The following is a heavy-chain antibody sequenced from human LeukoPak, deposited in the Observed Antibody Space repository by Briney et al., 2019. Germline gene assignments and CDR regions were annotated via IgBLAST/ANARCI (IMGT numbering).Heavy chain of an antibody. CDR2: ISGSGGST. Sequence: QSGGSLRLSCAASGFTFSSYAMSWVRQPPGKGLEWVSAISGSGGSTYYTDSVKGRFTISRDNSKNTLYLQMNSLRAEDTAVYYCAKDWQGSGSYYKYFDHWGQGTLVTVSS. CDR1: GFTFSSYA. D-gene: IGHD3-10*01. J-gene: IGHJ4*02. V-gene: IGHV3-23*01. CDR3: AKDWQGSGSYYKYFDH.